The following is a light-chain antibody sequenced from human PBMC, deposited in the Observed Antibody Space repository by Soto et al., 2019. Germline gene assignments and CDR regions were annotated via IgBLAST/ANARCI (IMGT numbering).Light chain of an antibody. CDR2: DVS. Sequence: DIQMTQSPSTLSASVGDRVTITCRASQTLRTWLAWYQQKPGKAPKLLIYDVSILQSGVPSSFSGSGSGTEFTLTISSLKPDDFATYYCQQYNGYPLTFGGGTKVEFK. J-gene: IGKJ4*01. CDR1: QTLRTW. CDR3: QQYNGYPLT. V-gene: IGKV1-5*01.